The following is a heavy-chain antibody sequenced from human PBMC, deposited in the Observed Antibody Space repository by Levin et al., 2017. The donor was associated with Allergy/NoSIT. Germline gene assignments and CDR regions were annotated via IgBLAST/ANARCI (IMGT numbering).Heavy chain of an antibody. CDR2: IKQDGSEK. D-gene: IGHD6-13*01. CDR3: ARDLRPWAAAGHLFWDY. CDR1: GFTFSSYW. J-gene: IGHJ4*02. Sequence: GGSLRLSCAASGFTFSSYWMSWVRQAPGKGLEWVANIKQDGSEKYYVDSVKGRFTISRDNAKNSLYLQMNSLRAEDTAVYYCARDLRPWAAAGHLFWDYWGQGTLVTVSS. V-gene: IGHV3-7*01.